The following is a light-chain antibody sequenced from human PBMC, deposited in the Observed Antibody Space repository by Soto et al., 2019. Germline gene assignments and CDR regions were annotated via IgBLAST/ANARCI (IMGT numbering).Light chain of an antibody. J-gene: IGKJ1*01. Sequence: EIVLTQSPGTLSLSPGDRATLSCRAGQSVSSTFAWYQQKPGQAPRLLIYGTSARATGIPARFSGSGSGTDFTLTISRLEPEDFAVYYCHQYGSSPATFGQGTKV. CDR3: HQYGSSPAT. CDR2: GTS. CDR1: QSVSST. V-gene: IGKV3-20*01.